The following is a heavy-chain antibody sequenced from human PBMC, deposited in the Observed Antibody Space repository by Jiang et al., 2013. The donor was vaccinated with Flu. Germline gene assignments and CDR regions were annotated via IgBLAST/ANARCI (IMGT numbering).Heavy chain of an antibody. CDR2: HSGST. J-gene: IGHJ4*02. D-gene: IGHD6-19*01. CDR3: ARAVIAVAGIGFDY. Sequence: HSGSTYYNPSLKSRVTISVDTSKNQFSLKLSSMTAADTAVYYCARAVIAVAGIGFDYWGQGTLVTVSS. V-gene: IGHV4-30-2*04.